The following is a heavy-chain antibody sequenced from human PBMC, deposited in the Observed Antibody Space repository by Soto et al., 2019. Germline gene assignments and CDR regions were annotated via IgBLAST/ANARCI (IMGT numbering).Heavy chain of an antibody. Sequence: PGGSLRLSCAASGFPFSSYAMSWVRQAPGKGLEWVSAISGSGGSTYYADSVKGRFTISRDNSKNTLYLQMNSLRAEDTAVYYCAKDQNPRYYYDSSGYPDYWGQGTLVTVSS. CDR3: AKDQNPRYYYDSSGYPDY. D-gene: IGHD3-22*01. J-gene: IGHJ4*02. CDR1: GFPFSSYA. CDR2: ISGSGGST. V-gene: IGHV3-23*01.